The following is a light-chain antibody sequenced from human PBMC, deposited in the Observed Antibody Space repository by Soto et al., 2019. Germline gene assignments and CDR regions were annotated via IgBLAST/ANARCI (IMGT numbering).Light chain of an antibody. V-gene: IGLV1-51*01. Sequence: QSVLTQPPSVSAAPGQKVTISCSGSSSNIGNNYVSWYQQLPGTAPKLLIYDNHKRPSGIPDRFSGSKSGTSATLGITGLQTGDEADYYCGTWDSSLSAYVFGTGTKVTVL. CDR2: DNH. J-gene: IGLJ1*01. CDR1: SSNIGNNY. CDR3: GTWDSSLSAYV.